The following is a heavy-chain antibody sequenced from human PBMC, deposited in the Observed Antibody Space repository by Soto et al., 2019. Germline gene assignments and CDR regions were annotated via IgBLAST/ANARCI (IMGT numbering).Heavy chain of an antibody. CDR1: GFTFSSYW. CDR3: VRYDFWSGANLDY. D-gene: IGHD3-3*01. Sequence: PGGSLRLSCAASGFTFSSYWMSWVRQAPGKGLEWVANIKQDGSEKYYVDSVKGRFTISRDNAKNSLYLQMNSLRAEETAVYYCVRYDFWSGANLDYWGQXPLVTVSS. J-gene: IGHJ4*02. V-gene: IGHV3-7*01. CDR2: IKQDGSEK.